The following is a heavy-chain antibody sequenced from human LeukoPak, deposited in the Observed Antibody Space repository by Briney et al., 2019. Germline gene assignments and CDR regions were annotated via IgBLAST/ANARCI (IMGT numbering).Heavy chain of an antibody. D-gene: IGHD3-10*01. J-gene: IGHJ6*03. CDR1: GGSISSYY. CDR2: IYHSGST. CDR3: ARSGPYYYHYMDV. Sequence: SETLTLTCTVSGGSISSYYWSWIRQPPGKGLEWIGSIYHSGSTYYYPSLKSRVVISVDTSKNQFSLKLNSVTAADTAVYYCARSGPYYYHYMDVWGKGTTVTVSS. V-gene: IGHV4-59*08.